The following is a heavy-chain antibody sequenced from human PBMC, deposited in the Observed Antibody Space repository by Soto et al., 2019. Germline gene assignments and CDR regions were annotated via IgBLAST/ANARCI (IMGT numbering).Heavy chain of an antibody. V-gene: IGHV3-7*03. CDR2: IKQDGSEK. CDR1: GFTFSSYW. CDR3: ANEMEPLDYYGMDV. D-gene: IGHD1-1*01. J-gene: IGHJ6*02. Sequence: GSLRLSCAASGFTFSSYWMSWVRQAPGKGLEWVANIKQDGSEKYYVDSVKGRFTISRDNAKNSLYLQMNSLRAEDTAVYYCANEMEPLDYYGMDVWGQGTTVTVSS.